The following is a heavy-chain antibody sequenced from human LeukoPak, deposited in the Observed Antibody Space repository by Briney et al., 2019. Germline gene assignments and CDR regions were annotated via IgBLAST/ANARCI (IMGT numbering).Heavy chain of an antibody. CDR1: RFTFGAHW. J-gene: IGHJ4*02. CDR3: ATDAGYYRFEY. V-gene: IGHV3-7*01. CDR2: INQDASEK. D-gene: IGHD2-21*01. Sequence: GGSLRISCTDSRFTFGAHWMSWVRQAPGKGLEWAGNINQDASEKFYVDSVKGRFTISRDNARKSVYLQIDSRSDEDMGVYYCATDAGYYRFEYWGQGTLVTVSS.